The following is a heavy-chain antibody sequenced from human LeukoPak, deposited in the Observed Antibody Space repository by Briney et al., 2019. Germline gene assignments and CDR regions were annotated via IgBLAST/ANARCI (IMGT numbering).Heavy chain of an antibody. CDR1: GYTFTSYG. Sequence: ASVKVSCKASGYTFTSYGISWGRQDPGQGLEWMGWISAYNGNTNYAQKPQGRVTMTTDTSTSTAYMELRSLRSDDTAVYYFFLQAEDGIRDFDYWGQGTLVTVSS. CDR2: ISAYNGNT. J-gene: IGHJ4*02. CDR3: FLQAEDGIRDFDY. V-gene: IGHV1-18*04. D-gene: IGHD1-1*01.